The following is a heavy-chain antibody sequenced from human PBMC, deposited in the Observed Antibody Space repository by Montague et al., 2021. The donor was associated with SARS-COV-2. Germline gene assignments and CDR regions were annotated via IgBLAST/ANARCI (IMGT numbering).Heavy chain of an antibody. CDR2: IDWDDDK. Sequence: PALAKPTKTLTLTCTFSGFSLSTSGMRASWIRQPPGKALEWLARIDWDDDKFYSTPLKTRLTISKDTSKNQVVLTMTNMDPVDTATYYCARSHYDILTAYYTPFDYWGQGTLVTVSS. CDR1: GFSLSTSGMR. J-gene: IGHJ4*02. D-gene: IGHD3-9*01. CDR3: ARSHYDILTAYYTPFDY. V-gene: IGHV2-70*04.